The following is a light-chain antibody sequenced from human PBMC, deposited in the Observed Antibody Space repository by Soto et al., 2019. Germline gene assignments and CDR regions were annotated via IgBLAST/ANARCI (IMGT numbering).Light chain of an antibody. Sequence: DIVLTQSPATLSLSPGERATLSCRASQSVSNYLAWYQQKPGQAPRLLIYDASNRATGIPARFSGSGSGTDFTLTISSLEAEDFAVYYCQQRSNWPLLTFGGGTKVEIK. J-gene: IGKJ4*01. CDR1: QSVSNY. V-gene: IGKV3-11*01. CDR2: DAS. CDR3: QQRSNWPLLT.